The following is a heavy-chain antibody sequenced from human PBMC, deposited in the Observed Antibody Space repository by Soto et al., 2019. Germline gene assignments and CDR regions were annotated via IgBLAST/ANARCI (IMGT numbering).Heavy chain of an antibody. CDR1: GFTFSSYG. CDR3: ARDGLNDYGDPTFDY. V-gene: IGHV3-33*01. CDR2: IWYDGSNK. J-gene: IGHJ4*02. Sequence: GGSLRLSCAASGFTFSSYGMHWVRQAPGKGLEWVAVIWYDGSNKYYADSVKGRFTISRDNSKNTLYLQMNSLRAEDTAVYYCARDGLNDYGDPTFDYWGQGTLVTVSS. D-gene: IGHD4-17*01.